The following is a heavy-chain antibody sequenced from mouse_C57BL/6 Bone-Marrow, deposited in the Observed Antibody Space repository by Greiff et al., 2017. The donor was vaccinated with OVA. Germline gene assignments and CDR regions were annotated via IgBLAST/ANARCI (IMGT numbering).Heavy chain of an antibody. D-gene: IGHD1-1*01. J-gene: IGHJ2*01. V-gene: IGHV14-2*01. CDR1: GFTITDYY. CDR3: AITTVGATDD. CDR2: IDPEDGET. Sequence: VQLQQSGAELVKPGASVKLSCTASGFTITDYYMHWVKQRTEQGLEWIGRIDPEDGETKYAPKFPGKATITADTSSNTAYLQLSSLTSEDTAVYYCAITTVGATDDWGQGTTLTVSS.